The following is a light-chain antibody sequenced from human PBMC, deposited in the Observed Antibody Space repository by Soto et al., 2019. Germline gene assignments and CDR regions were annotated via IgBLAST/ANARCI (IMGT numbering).Light chain of an antibody. Sequence: QSALTQPASVSGSPGQSITISCTGTSSDVGGYNYVSWYQQHPGKAPKLMIYEVSRRPSGVSNRFSGSKSGNTASLTISGLQDEDEGDYYCSSYTSSSTDVCGTGTKLTVL. CDR2: EVS. J-gene: IGLJ1*01. V-gene: IGLV2-14*01. CDR1: SSDVGGYNY. CDR3: SSYTSSSTDV.